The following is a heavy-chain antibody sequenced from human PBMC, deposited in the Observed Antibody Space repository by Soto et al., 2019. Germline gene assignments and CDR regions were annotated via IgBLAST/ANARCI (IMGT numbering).Heavy chain of an antibody. J-gene: IGHJ5*02. D-gene: IGHD3-16*02. CDR1: GFTFSSYA. CDR2: ISGSGGST. V-gene: IGHV3-23*01. CDR3: AKDRRKGPMMITFGGVIA. Sequence: GGSLRLSCAASGFTFSSYAMSWVRQAPGKGLEWVSAISGSGGSTYYADSVKGRFTISRDNSKNTLYLQMNSLRAEDTAVYYCAKDRRKGPMMITFGGVIAWGQGTLVTVSS.